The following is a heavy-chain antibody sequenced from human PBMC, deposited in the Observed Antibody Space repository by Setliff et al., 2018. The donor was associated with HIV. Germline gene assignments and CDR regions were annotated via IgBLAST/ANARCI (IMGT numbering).Heavy chain of an antibody. CDR2: IYHRGST. CDR1: GYSISSGYY. J-gene: IGHJ4*02. CDR3: ARDPIGYNWRRYFDF. D-gene: IGHD1-20*01. V-gene: IGHV4-38-2*02. Sequence: SETLSLTCTVSGYSISSGYYWGWIRQPPGKGLEWIGSIYHRGSTYYNPSLKRRLTISVDTSKNQFSLKLSSVTAADTAVYYCARDPIGYNWRRYFDFWGQGAVVTVSS.